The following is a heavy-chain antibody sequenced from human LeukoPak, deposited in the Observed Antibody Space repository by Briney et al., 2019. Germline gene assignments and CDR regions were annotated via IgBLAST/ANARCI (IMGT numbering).Heavy chain of an antibody. CDR1: GFTFSSYA. CDR2: IDGSIGST. D-gene: IGHD3-9*01. V-gene: IGHV3-23*01. CDR3: ARSFYDILIGYYQYFDY. Sequence: GGSLRLSCAASGFTFSSYAMSWVRQAPGKGLECVSSIDGSIGSTYYADSVKGRFTISRDNSKNTLYLQMNSLRAEDTAVYYCARSFYDILIGYYQYFDYWGQGTLVTVSS. J-gene: IGHJ4*02.